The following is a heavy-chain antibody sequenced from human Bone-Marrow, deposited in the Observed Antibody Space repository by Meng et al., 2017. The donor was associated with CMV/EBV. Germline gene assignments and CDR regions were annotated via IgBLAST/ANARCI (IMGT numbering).Heavy chain of an antibody. D-gene: IGHD4-17*01. J-gene: IGHJ4*02. CDR2: LSGSGGST. V-gene: IGHV3-23*01. CDR3: AKDSTASPFY. Sequence: GESLKISCATSGFTFSNYAMTWVRQAPGRGLEWVPTLSGSGGSTYYADSVKGRFTISRDNSKNTLYLQMNSLRAEDTAVYYCAKDSTASPFYWGQGTLVTVSS. CDR1: GFTFSNYA.